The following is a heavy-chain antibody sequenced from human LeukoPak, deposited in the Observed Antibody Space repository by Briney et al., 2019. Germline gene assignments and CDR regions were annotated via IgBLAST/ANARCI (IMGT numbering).Heavy chain of an antibody. D-gene: IGHD4-17*01. CDR1: GFTFNTYW. CDR3: ASPRSKFGDYAIDAFAL. CDR2: IDSDGSST. V-gene: IGHV3-74*03. J-gene: IGHJ3*01. Sequence: GGSMRLSCAASGFTFNTYWMHWVRQAPGKGLVWVSRIDSDGSSTTYADSVKGRFTISRDNAKNTLYLQMSSLTAEDTAVYYCASPRSKFGDYAIDAFALWGQGTMVTVSS.